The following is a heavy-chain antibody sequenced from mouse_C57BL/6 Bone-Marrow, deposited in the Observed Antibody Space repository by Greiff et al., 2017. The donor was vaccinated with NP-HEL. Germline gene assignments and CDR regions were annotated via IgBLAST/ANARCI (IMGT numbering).Heavy chain of an antibody. D-gene: IGHD1-1*01. V-gene: IGHV5S21*01. Sequence: EVKVEESGEGLVKPGGSLKLSCAASGFTFSSYAMSWVRQTPEKRLEWVAYISSGGDYIYYADTVKGRFTISRANARNTLYLQMSSLKSEDTAMYYCTRRDYYGSSADVWGTGTTVTVSS. CDR1: GFTFSSYA. CDR3: TRRDYYGSSADV. CDR2: ISSGGDYI. J-gene: IGHJ1*03.